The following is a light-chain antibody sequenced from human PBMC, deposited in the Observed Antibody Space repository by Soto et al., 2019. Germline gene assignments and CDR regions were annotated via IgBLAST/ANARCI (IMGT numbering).Light chain of an antibody. J-gene: IGLJ1*01. CDR2: YNN. CDR1: NSNVGNYY. Sequence: QSVLTQPPSASGTPGQRVTMSCSGSNSNVGNYYVSWYQHLPGTAPKLLIYYNNQRPSGVPDRFSGSKSGTSASLAISGLRSDDESDYYCVAWDASLRGYVFGTGTKVTVL. V-gene: IGLV1-47*02. CDR3: VAWDASLRGYV.